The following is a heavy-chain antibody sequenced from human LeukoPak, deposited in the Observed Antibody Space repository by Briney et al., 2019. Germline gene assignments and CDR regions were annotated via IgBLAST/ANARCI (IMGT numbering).Heavy chain of an antibody. Sequence: PGGSLRLSCAASGFTFSSYGMNWVRQAPGKGLEFVAYISSSGATIYYADSLKGRFTISRDNSKNTLYLQMNSLRAEDTAVYSCAKDHRPYYYDTYGPFDFWGQGTLVTVSS. CDR1: GFTFSSYG. CDR2: ISSSGATI. CDR3: AKDHRPYYYDTYGPFDF. J-gene: IGHJ4*02. V-gene: IGHV3-48*04. D-gene: IGHD3-22*01.